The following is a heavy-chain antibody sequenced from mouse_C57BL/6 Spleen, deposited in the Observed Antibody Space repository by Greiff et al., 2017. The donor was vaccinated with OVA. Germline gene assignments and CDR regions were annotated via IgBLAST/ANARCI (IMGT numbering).Heavy chain of an antibody. D-gene: IGHD1-1*01. CDR1: GFTFSSYA. Sequence: EVKLVESGGGLVKPGGSLKLSCAASGFTFSSYAMSWVRQTPEKRLEWVATISDGGSYTYYPDNVKGRFTISRDNAKNNLYLQMSHLKSEDTAMYYCARESHYYGSSYSFAYWGQGTLVTVSA. CDR3: ARESHYYGSSYSFAY. CDR2: ISDGGSYT. J-gene: IGHJ3*01. V-gene: IGHV5-4*01.